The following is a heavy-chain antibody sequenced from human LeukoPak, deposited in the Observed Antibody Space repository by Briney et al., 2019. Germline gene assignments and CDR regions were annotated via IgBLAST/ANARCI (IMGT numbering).Heavy chain of an antibody. J-gene: IGHJ4*02. V-gene: IGHV3-53*01. CDR1: GFTVSSNY. D-gene: IGHD3-10*01. Sequence: GGSLRLSCAASGFTVSSNYMSWVRQAPGKGLEWVSVIYSGGSTYYADSVKGRFTISRDNSKSTLYIQMNSLRAEDMAVYYCARAKPKNMVRGLIMRRESRYYFDYWGQGTLVTVSS. CDR2: IYSGGST. CDR3: ARAKPKNMVRGLIMRRESRYYFDY.